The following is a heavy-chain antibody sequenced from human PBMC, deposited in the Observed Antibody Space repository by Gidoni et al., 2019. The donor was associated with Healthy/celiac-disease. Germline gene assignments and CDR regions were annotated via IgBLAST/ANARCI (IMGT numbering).Heavy chain of an antibody. V-gene: IGHV3-21*01. D-gene: IGHD2-2*01. CDR2: ISSSSSYI. CDR1: GFTFSSYS. CDR3: ASLVVPARYYRY. J-gene: IGHJ4*02. Sequence: EVQLVESGGGLVKPGGSLRLSCAASGFTFSSYSMNWVRQAPGKGLEWVSSISSSSSYIYYADSVKGRFTISRDNAKNSLYLQMNSLRAEDTAVYYCASLVVPARYYRYWGQGTLVTVSS.